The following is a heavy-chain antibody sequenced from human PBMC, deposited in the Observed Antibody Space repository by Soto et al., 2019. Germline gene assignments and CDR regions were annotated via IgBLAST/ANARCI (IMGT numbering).Heavy chain of an antibody. CDR3: ARDRGNMVAIFHHYYGMDV. CDR1: GYTFTGQY. V-gene: IGHV1-2*02. Sequence: GASVKVSCKASGYTFTGQYMHWVRQAPGQGLEWMGWINPDGGDTKYAQKFQGRVTMTRDTSISTVYMELSRLKSDDTAVYYCARDRGNMVAIFHHYYGMDVWGQGTTVTVSS. D-gene: IGHD3-3*02. CDR2: INPDGGDT. J-gene: IGHJ6*02.